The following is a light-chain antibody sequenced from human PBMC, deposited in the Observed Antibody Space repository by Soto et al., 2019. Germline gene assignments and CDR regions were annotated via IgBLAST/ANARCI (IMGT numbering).Light chain of an antibody. CDR2: DVS. J-gene: IGLJ1*01. V-gene: IGLV2-14*01. CDR3: SSYTSSSTYV. CDR1: SSDIGGYNY. Sequence: QSVLTQPASVSGSPGQSIAISCTGTSSDIGGYNYVSWYQQHPGKAPNLIIYDVSNRPSGVSDRFSGSKSGNTASLTISGLQAEDEADYYCSSYTSSSTYVFGTGTKVTVL.